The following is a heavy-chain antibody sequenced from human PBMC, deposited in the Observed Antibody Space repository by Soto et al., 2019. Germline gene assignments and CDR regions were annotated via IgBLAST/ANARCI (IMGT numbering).Heavy chain of an antibody. Sequence: QVQLVESGGGVVQPGRSLRLSCAASGFTFSSYGMHWVRQAPGKGLEWVAVVSYDGTNKYYADSVKGRFTISRDNSKNTLYLQMNSRRDEDTAVYYCAKDIGSSSWYWSATLDYWGQGTLVTVSS. V-gene: IGHV3-30*18. CDR3: AKDIGSSSWYWSATLDY. D-gene: IGHD6-13*01. CDR1: GFTFSSYG. CDR2: VSYDGTNK. J-gene: IGHJ4*02.